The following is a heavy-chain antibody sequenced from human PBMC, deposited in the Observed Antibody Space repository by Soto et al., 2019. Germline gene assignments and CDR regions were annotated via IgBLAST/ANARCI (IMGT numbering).Heavy chain of an antibody. J-gene: IGHJ4*02. CDR1: GFTFSSYA. CDR2: ISGSGGHP. V-gene: IGHV3-23*01. Sequence: PGGSLRLSCAASGFTFSSYAMSWVRQAPGKGLEWVSAISGSGGHPDYAHSAKGRVTISGGNSKNTLYLQMNSLRAEDTAVYYCSNRPQTLAAAGFDYWGQGTRVTVSS. CDR3: SNRPQTLAAAGFDY. D-gene: IGHD6-13*01.